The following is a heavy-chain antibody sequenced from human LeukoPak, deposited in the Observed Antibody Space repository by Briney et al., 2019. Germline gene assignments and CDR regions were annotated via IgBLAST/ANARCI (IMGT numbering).Heavy chain of an antibody. CDR1: GYSISSSNW. CDR3: ARGLYCSSTSCYSHWYFDL. V-gene: IGHV4-28*03. Sequence: SETLSLTCAVSGYSISSSNWWGWIRQPPGKGLEWIGYIYYSGSTYYNPSLKSRVTMSVDTSKNQFSLKLSSVTAADTAVYYCARGLYCSSTSCYSHWYFDLWGRGTLVTVSS. J-gene: IGHJ2*01. D-gene: IGHD2-2*01. CDR2: IYYSGST.